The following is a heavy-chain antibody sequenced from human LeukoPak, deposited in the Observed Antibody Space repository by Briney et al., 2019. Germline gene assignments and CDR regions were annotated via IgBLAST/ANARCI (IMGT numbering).Heavy chain of an antibody. J-gene: IGHJ6*02. CDR2: IIPIFGTA. Sequence: SVKVSFKASGGTFSSYAISWVRQAPGQGLERMGGIIPIFGTANYAQKFQGRVTITADESTSTAYMELSSLRSEDTAVYYCARATRGGGLYYGMDVWGQGTTVTVSS. V-gene: IGHV1-69*13. D-gene: IGHD2-15*01. CDR3: ARATRGGGLYYGMDV. CDR1: GGTFSSYA.